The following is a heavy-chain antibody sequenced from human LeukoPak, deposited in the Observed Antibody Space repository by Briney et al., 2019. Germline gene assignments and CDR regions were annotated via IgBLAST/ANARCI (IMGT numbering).Heavy chain of an antibody. D-gene: IGHD6-13*01. V-gene: IGHV4-4*02. CDR3: ARKHSSSWYYYYYGMDV. CDR1: GGSISSSNW. CDR2: IYHSGST. J-gene: IGHJ6*02. Sequence: SGTLSLTCAVSGGSISSSNWWSWVRQPPGKGLEWIGEIYHSGSTNYNPSLKSRVTISVDKSKNQFSLKLSSVTAADTAVYYCARKHSSSWYYYYYGMDVWGQGTTVTVSS.